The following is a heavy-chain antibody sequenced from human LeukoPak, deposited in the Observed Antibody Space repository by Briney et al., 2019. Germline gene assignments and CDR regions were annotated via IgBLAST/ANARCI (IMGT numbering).Heavy chain of an antibody. V-gene: IGHV5-51*01. Sequence: GESLKISCKGSGYSFTSYWIGWVRQMPGKGLEWMGIIYPGDSDTRCSPSFQGQVTISADKSISTAYLQWSSLKASDTAMYYCATRYYYDSSGYPGAFDYWGQGTLVTVSS. J-gene: IGHJ4*02. D-gene: IGHD3-22*01. CDR1: GYSFTSYW. CDR3: ATRYYYDSSGYPGAFDY. CDR2: IYPGDSDT.